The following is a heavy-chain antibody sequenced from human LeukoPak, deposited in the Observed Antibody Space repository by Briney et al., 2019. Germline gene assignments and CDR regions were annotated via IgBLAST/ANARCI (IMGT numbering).Heavy chain of an antibody. Sequence: SETLSLTCSVSGGSISTYYWSWIRQPPGKGLEWIGYISYSGNANYNASLETRATISVDTSKNHFSLRLSSVTAADTAVYYCARHQSGSTYAYWGQGILVTVSS. CDR3: ARHQSGSTYAY. J-gene: IGHJ4*02. CDR1: GGSISTYY. CDR2: ISYSGNA. D-gene: IGHD3-3*01. V-gene: IGHV4-59*08.